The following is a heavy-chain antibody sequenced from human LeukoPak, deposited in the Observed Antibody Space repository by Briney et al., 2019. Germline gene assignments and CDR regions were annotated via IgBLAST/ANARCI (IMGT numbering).Heavy chain of an antibody. Sequence: SETLSLTCTVSGGSISSYYWSWIRQPPGKGLEWIGYIYYSGSTNYNPSLKSRVTISVDTSKNQFSLKLSSVTAADTAVYYCSAAADTYYFDYWGQEPWSPSPQ. V-gene: IGHV4-59*01. CDR2: IYYSGST. J-gene: IGHJ4*01. D-gene: IGHD6-13*01. CDR3: SAAADTYYFDY. CDR1: GGSISSYY.